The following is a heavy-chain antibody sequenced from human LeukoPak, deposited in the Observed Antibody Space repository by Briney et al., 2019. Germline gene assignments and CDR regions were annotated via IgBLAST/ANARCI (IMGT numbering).Heavy chain of an antibody. CDR1: GFTFDDFA. CDR2: ISWNSGSI. D-gene: IGHD2-2*01. Sequence: GGSLRLSCAASGFTFDDFAMHWVRQAPGKGLEWVSGISWNSGSIGYADSVKGRFTISRDNAKNSLYLQMNSLRGEDTALYYCAKDRRSSISLDYGMDVWGQGTTVTVSS. V-gene: IGHV3-9*01. J-gene: IGHJ6*02. CDR3: AKDRRSSISLDYGMDV.